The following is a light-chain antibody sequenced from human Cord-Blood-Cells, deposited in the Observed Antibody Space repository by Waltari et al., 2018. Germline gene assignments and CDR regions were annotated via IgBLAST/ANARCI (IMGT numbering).Light chain of an antibody. Sequence: DIVMTQSPPTLSVSPGERATISCRASQSVSSNLAWYQQKPGQAPRLLIYGASTRATGIPARFSGSGSGTEFTLTISSLQSEDFAVYYCQQYNNWPYSFGQGTKLEIK. CDR3: QQYNNWPYS. CDR1: QSVSSN. V-gene: IGKV3-15*01. J-gene: IGKJ2*03. CDR2: GAS.